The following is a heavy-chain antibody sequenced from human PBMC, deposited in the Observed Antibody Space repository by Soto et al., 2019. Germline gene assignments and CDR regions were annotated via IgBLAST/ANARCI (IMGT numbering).Heavy chain of an antibody. V-gene: IGHV4-59*01. CDR3: ARFDYYDSSGYSPVIFEY. D-gene: IGHD3-22*01. CDR1: GGSISSYY. J-gene: IGHJ4*02. Sequence: SETLSLTCTVSGGSISSYYWSWIRQPPGKGLEWIGYIYYSGSTNYNPSLKSRVTISVDTSKNQFSLKLSSVTAADTAVYYCARFDYYDSSGYSPVIFEYWGQGTLVTVSS. CDR2: IYYSGST.